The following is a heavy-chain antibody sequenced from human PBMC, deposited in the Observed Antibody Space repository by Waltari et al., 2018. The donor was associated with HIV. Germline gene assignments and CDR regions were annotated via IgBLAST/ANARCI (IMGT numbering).Heavy chain of an antibody. V-gene: IGHV3-74*01. J-gene: IGHJ4*02. CDR3: TREGVETTAPADY. CDR1: GFTFSSHW. D-gene: IGHD4-17*01. Sequence: EVQLVESGGGLVQAGGSLRLSCAASGFTFSSHWMHWVRQAPGKGLVWVPRSNGDGRGTSYADSVRGRFSISRENAENSLHLHMNSVRPEDTGLYYCTREGVETTAPADYWGQGTLVTVSS. CDR2: SNGDGRGT.